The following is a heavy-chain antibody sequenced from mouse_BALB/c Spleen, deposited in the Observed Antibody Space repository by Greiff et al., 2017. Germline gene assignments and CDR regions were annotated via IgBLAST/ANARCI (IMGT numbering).Heavy chain of an antibody. CDR2: IWAGGST. D-gene: IGHD4-1*01. J-gene: IGHJ3*01. CDR3: ARDLTRAY. Sequence: VKLVESGPGLVAPSQSLSITCTVSGFSLTSYGVHWVRQPPGKGLEWLGVIWAGGSTNYNSALMSRLSISKDNSKSQVFLKMNSLQTDDTAMYYCARDLTRAYWGQGTLVTVSA. CDR1: GFSLTSYG. V-gene: IGHV2-9*02.